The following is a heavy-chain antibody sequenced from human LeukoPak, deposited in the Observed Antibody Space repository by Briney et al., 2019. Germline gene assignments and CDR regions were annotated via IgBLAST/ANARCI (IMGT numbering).Heavy chain of an antibody. J-gene: IGHJ5*02. Sequence: GGSLRLSCAASGFTVSSNYMSWVRQAPGKGLEWVSVTYSGGSTYYADSVKGRFTISRDNSKNTLYLQMNSLRAEDTAVYYCARGLAVAATSWFDPWGQGTLVTVSS. CDR1: GFTVSSNY. D-gene: IGHD2-15*01. CDR3: ARGLAVAATSWFDP. CDR2: TYSGGST. V-gene: IGHV3-66*01.